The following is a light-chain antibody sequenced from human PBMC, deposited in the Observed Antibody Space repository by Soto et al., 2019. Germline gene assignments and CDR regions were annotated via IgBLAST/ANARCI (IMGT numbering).Light chain of an antibody. CDR1: SSDVGSHNL. Sequence: QSALTQPASVSGSPGQSITISCTGTSSDVGSHNLVSWYQQFPGKAPKLIIFEASKRPSGVSNRFSGSKSGSTASLTISGLQAEDDADYYCCSNVAGITYLFGSGTKVTV. V-gene: IGLV2-23*01. CDR3: CSNVAGITYL. J-gene: IGLJ1*01. CDR2: EAS.